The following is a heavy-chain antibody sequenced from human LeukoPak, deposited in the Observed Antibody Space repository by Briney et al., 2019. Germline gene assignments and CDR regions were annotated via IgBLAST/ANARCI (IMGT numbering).Heavy chain of an antibody. J-gene: IGHJ6*03. Sequence: SETLSLTCTVSGGSISSYYWSWIRQPPGKGLEWIGYIHYSGSTNYNPSLKSRVTISVDTSKNQFSLKLSSVTAADTAVYYCASAGHSIYYYYMDVWGKGTTVTVSS. V-gene: IGHV4-59*01. D-gene: IGHD3-3*02. CDR1: GGSISSYY. CDR2: IHYSGST. CDR3: ASAGHSIYYYYMDV.